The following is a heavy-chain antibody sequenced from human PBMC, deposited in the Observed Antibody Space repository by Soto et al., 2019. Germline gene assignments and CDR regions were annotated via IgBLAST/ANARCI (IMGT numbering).Heavy chain of an antibody. V-gene: IGHV4-34*01. CDR3: AREKITGLFDY. CDR1: GGSISSYY. CDR2: IHHSGST. D-gene: IGHD2-8*02. Sequence: PSETLSLTCAVCGGSISSYYWSWVRQSPGEGLEWIGEIHHSGSTNYNPSLKSRVTISVDTPKNQFSLKLTSVTAADTAVYYCAREKITGLFDYWGQGTLVPVSS. J-gene: IGHJ4*02.